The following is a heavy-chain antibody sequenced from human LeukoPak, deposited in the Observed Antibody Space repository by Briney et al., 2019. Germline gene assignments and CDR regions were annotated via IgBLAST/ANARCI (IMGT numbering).Heavy chain of an antibody. CDR3: ARETGSGSYDY. CDR1: GVSISSYW. D-gene: IGHD3-10*01. J-gene: IGHJ4*02. Sequence: SETLSLTCTVSGVSISSYWWTWIRQPAGKGLEWIGRIYSSGNTNYSPSLESRVTMSLDTSENQFSLKLSSVTAADTAQYYCARETGSGSYDYCGQGTLVTVSS. V-gene: IGHV4-4*07. CDR2: IYSSGNT.